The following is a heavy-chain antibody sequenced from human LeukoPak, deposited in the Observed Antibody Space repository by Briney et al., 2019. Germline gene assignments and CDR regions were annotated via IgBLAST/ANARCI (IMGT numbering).Heavy chain of an antibody. CDR1: GVSISSGDYY. CDR3: ARYYYDSSGDYYFDY. Sequence: SETLSLTCTVSGVSISSGDYYWSWIRHPPGTGLEWIAYIYYSGSTYYNPSLKRRVTISVYTSKNQFSLKLSSVTAADTAVYYCARYYYDSSGDYYFDYWGQGTLVTVSS. J-gene: IGHJ4*02. D-gene: IGHD3-22*01. CDR2: IYYSGST. V-gene: IGHV4-30-4*01.